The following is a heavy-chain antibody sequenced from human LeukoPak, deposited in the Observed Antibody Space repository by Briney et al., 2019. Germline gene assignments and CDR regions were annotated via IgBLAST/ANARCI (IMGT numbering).Heavy chain of an antibody. CDR1: GYSFTSYW. CDR2: IYPGDSDT. D-gene: IGHD3-10*01. CDR3: ARRDYGAGSGSYLFDY. V-gene: IGHV5-51*01. Sequence: GESLKISCKGSGYSFTSYWIGWVRPMPGKGLEWMGIIYPGDSDTRYSPSFQGQVTISADKSISTAYLQWSSLKASDTAMYYCARRDYGAGSGSYLFDYWGQGTLVTVSS. J-gene: IGHJ4*02.